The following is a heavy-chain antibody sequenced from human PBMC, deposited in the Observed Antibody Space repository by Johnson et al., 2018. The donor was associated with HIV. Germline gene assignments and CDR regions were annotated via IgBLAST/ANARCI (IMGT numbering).Heavy chain of an antibody. J-gene: IGHJ3*02. Sequence: EVQLVESGGGVVRPGGSLRLSCAVSGFTFDDYGMNWVRQAPGKGLEWVSGLNWNGGYAAYADSVKGRFTISRDNAKNSLYLQMNSLRAEDTAVYYCASNPLSDAFDIWGQGTMVTVSS. CDR1: GFTFDDYG. CDR2: LNWNGGYA. CDR3: ASNPLSDAFDI. V-gene: IGHV3-20*04.